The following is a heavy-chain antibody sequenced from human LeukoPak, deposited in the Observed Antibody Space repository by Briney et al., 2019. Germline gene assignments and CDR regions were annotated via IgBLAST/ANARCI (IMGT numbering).Heavy chain of an antibody. V-gene: IGHV3-30*04. CDR1: GSTFSNYA. CDR2: ISFDGSDK. Sequence: GRSLRLSCAASGSTFSNYAMHWVRQAPGKGLECVAVISFDGSDKYYADSVKGRFTISRDNSENTLYVQMNSLRAEDTAVYYCARGTYYYDSSGYYSGGLGYWGQGTLVTVSS. CDR3: ARGTYYYDSSGYYSGGLGY. D-gene: IGHD3-22*01. J-gene: IGHJ4*02.